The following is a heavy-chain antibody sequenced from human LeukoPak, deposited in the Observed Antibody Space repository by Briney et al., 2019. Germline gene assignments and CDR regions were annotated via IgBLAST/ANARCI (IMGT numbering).Heavy chain of an antibody. CDR3: AAAHYGGNSGPPFFDY. V-gene: IGHV1-58*01. CDR2: IVVGSGNT. D-gene: IGHD4-23*01. Sequence: ASVKVSCKASGFTFTSSAVQWVRQARGQRLEWIGWIVVGSGNTNCAQKFQERVTITRDMSTSTAYMELSSLRSEDTAVYYCAAAHYGGNSGPPFFDYWGQGTLATVSS. J-gene: IGHJ4*02. CDR1: GFTFTSSA.